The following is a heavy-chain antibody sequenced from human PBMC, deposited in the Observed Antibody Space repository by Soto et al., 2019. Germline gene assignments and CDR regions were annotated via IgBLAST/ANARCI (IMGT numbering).Heavy chain of an antibody. V-gene: IGHV3-15*07. CDR2: IKSKTDGGTT. Sequence: PGGSLILSCAASGFTFSNAWMNWVRQAPGKGLEWVGRIKSKTDGGTTDYAAPVKGRFTISRDDSKNTLYLQMNSLKTEDTAVYYCTTAVIYDFWSGYYYFDYWGQGTLVTVSS. J-gene: IGHJ4*02. CDR3: TTAVIYDFWSGYYYFDY. CDR1: GFTFSNAW. D-gene: IGHD3-3*01.